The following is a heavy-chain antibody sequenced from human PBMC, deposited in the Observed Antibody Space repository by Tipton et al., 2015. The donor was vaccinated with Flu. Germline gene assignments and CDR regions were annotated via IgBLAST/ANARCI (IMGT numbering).Heavy chain of an antibody. CDR1: GGSISDYY. J-gene: IGHJ4*02. Sequence: TLSLTCSLSGGSISDYYYTWIRQPPGKGLEWIGSIFYTGNTDYSPSLKSRVTISVDTSKKQFSLKLTPVTAADTAVYYCARGSGSGTYMIFDFWGQGTLVTVSS. D-gene: IGHD3-10*01. CDR2: IFYTGNT. CDR3: ARGSGSGTYMIFDF. V-gene: IGHV4-59*12.